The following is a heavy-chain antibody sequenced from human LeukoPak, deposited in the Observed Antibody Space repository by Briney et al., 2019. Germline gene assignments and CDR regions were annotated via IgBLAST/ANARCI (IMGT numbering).Heavy chain of an antibody. CDR1: GFTFNTYW. Sequence: GGSLRHSCAGSGFTFNTYWMSWVRQAPGKGLAWVANIKQDGSEKYSVGSVKGRFTISRDNARNSLYLQMNSLRAEDTAVYYCARFPVASAARPDYWGQGTLVTVSS. CDR3: ARFPVASAARPDY. V-gene: IGHV3-7*02. D-gene: IGHD6-6*01. CDR2: IKQDGSEK. J-gene: IGHJ4*02.